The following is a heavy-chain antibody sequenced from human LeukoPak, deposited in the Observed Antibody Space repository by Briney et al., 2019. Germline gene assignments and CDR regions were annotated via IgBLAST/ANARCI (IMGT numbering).Heavy chain of an antibody. J-gene: IGHJ4*02. Sequence: GGSLRLSCAASGFTFSRYAMSWVRQAPGKGLEWVSAISGSGGSTYYADSVKGRFTISRDNSKNTLYLQMNSLRAEDTAVYYCAKGYYDFWSGYQPQFDYWGQGTLVTVSS. CDR2: ISGSGGST. D-gene: IGHD3-3*01. V-gene: IGHV3-23*01. CDR3: AKGYYDFWSGYQPQFDY. CDR1: GFTFSRYA.